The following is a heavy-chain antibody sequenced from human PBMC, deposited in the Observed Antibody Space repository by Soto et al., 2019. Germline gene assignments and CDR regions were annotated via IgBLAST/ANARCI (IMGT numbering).Heavy chain of an antibody. J-gene: IGHJ6*02. D-gene: IGHD6-13*01. CDR1: GYSFTSYW. CDR3: ARLMKYAAAGYYYYYYGMDV. CDR2: IDPSDSYT. V-gene: IGHV5-10-1*01. Sequence: GESLKISCKGSGYSFTSYWISWVRRMPGKGLEWMGRIDPSDSYTNYSPSFQGHVTISADKSISTAYLQWSSLKASDTAMYYCARLMKYAAAGYYYYYYGMDVWGQGTTVTVSS.